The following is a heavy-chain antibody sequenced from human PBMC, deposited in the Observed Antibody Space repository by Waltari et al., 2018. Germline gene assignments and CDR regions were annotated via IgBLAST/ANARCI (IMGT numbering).Heavy chain of an antibody. CDR1: GGSISSGGYY. Sequence: QVQLQESGPGLVKPSQTLSLTCTVSGGSISSGGYYWSWIRQPAGKGLEWIGYIYTSGSTNYNPSRKSRVTISVDTSKNQFSLKLSSVTAADTAVYYCARVRHYYGSGSYYKETDYWGQGTLVTVSS. D-gene: IGHD3-10*01. CDR2: IYTSGST. CDR3: ARVRHYYGSGSYYKETDY. V-gene: IGHV4-61*09. J-gene: IGHJ4*02.